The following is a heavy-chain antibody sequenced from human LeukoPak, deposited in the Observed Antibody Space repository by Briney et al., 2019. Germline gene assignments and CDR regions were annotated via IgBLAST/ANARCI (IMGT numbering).Heavy chain of an antibody. Sequence: GALSLSCAASGFTFSSYAMSWVRQAPGKGLEWVSAISGSGGSTYYADSVKGRFTISRDNSKNTLYLQMNSLRAEDTAVYYCAKGAPIVVVPAAIVPYNWFDPWGQGTLVTVSS. V-gene: IGHV3-23*01. J-gene: IGHJ5*02. D-gene: IGHD2-2*01. CDR1: GFTFSSYA. CDR3: AKGAPIVVVPAAIVPYNWFDP. CDR2: ISGSGGST.